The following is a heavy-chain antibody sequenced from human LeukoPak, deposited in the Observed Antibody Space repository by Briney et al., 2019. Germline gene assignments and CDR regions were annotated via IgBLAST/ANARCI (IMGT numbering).Heavy chain of an antibody. J-gene: IGHJ1*01. V-gene: IGHV3-23*01. CDR2: ISGSGGST. D-gene: IGHD1-26*01. CDR3: AKALGTYYDYFQH. Sequence: GGSLRLSCAASGFTFSSYAISWVRQAPGKGLEWVSAISGSGGSTYYADSVKGRFTISRDNSRNTLYLQMNSLRAEDTAVYYCAKALGTYYDYFQHWGQGTLVTVSS. CDR1: GFTFSSYA.